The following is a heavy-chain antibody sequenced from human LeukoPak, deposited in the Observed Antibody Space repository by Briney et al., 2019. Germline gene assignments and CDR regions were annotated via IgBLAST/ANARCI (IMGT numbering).Heavy chain of an antibody. Sequence: GASVKVSCKASGYTFTSYYMHWVRQAPGQGLEWMGGIIPIFGTANYAQKFQGRVTITTDESTSTAYMELSSLRSEDTAVYYCARGGGMIAFDIWGQGTMVTVSS. CDR1: GYTFTSYY. V-gene: IGHV1-69*05. J-gene: IGHJ3*02. CDR3: ARGGGMIAFDI. CDR2: IIPIFGTA. D-gene: IGHD1-26*01.